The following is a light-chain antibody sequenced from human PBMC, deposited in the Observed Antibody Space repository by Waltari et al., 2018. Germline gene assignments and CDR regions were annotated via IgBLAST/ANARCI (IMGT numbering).Light chain of an antibody. J-gene: IGLJ3*02. Sequence: QSALTQPASVSGSPGQSITISCTGTISDVGNYNLVSWYQHHPGKAPKLILYEVSERPSGVSNRFSGSKSGNTASLTISGLQAEDEADYYCCSYERYTSLVFVGGTRLTVL. CDR2: EVS. CDR3: CSYERYTSLV. CDR1: ISDVGNYNL. V-gene: IGLV2-23*02.